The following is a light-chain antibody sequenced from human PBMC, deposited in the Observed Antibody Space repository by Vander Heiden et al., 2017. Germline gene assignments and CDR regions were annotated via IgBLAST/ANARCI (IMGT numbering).Light chain of an antibody. Sequence: DIQMTQSPSSLSASVGDGVTITCRASQSLSNYLGWYQQKPGRAPKLLIYAASGLQSGVASRFSGSGSGTDFTLTISSLQPEDFATYYCQQTYNTPRTFGQGTKVEIK. CDR3: QQTYNTPRT. CDR1: QSLSNY. J-gene: IGKJ1*01. CDR2: AAS. V-gene: IGKV1-39*01.